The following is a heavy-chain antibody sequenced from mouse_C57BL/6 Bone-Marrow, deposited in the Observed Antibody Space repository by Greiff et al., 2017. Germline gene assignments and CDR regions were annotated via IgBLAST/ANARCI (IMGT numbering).Heavy chain of an antibody. J-gene: IGHJ1*03. D-gene: IGHD2-1*01. CDR1: GYTFTSYT. V-gene: IGHV1-4*01. Sequence: QVQLKQSGAELARPGASVKMSCKASGYTFTSYTMHWVKQRPGQGLEWIGYINPSSGYTKYNQKFKDKATLTADKSSRTAYMQLSSLTSEDSAVYYCAREPHYYGYWYFDVWGTGTTVTVSS. CDR2: INPSSGYT. CDR3: AREPHYYGYWYFDV.